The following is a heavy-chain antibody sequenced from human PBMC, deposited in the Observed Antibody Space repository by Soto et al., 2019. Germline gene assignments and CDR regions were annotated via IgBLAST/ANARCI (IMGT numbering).Heavy chain of an antibody. D-gene: IGHD6-19*01. CDR1: GFTFSNAW. J-gene: IGHJ4*02. CDR3: AKDPGGQAVALDY. V-gene: IGHV3-30*18. CDR2: ISYDGSNK. Sequence: PGGSLRLSCAASGFTFSNAWMNWVRQAPGKGLEWVAVISYDGSNKYYADSVKGRFTISRDNSKNTLYLQMNSLRAEDTAVYYCAKDPGGQAVALDYWGQGTLVTVSS.